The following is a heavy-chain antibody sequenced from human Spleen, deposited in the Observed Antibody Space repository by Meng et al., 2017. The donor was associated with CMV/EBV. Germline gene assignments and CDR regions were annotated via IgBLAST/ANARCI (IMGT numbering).Heavy chain of an antibody. CDR3: ARMCSSTSCLVDY. V-gene: IGHV1-8*01. CDR1: GYTFTSYD. CDR2: MNPNSGNT. Sequence: ASVKVSCKASGYTFTSYDINWVRQATGQGLGWMGWMNPNSGNTGYAQKFQGRVTMTRNTSISTAYMELSSLRSEDTAVYYCARMCSSTSCLVDYWGQGTLVTVSS. J-gene: IGHJ4*02. D-gene: IGHD2-2*01.